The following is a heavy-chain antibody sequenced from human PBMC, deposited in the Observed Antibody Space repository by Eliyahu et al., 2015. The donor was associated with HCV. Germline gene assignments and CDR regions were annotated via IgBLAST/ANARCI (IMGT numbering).Heavy chain of an antibody. CDR3: AREFGNVAADYGMDV. CDR1: GYTFTGYY. V-gene: IGHV1-2*02. Sequence: QVQLVQSGAEVKKPGASVKVSCKASGYTFTGYYMHWVRQAPGQGLEWMGWINPNSGGTNYAQKFQGRVTMTRDTSISTAYMELSRLRSDDTAVYYCAREFGNVAADYGMDVWGQGTTVTVSS. CDR2: INPNSGGT. D-gene: IGHD6-13*01. J-gene: IGHJ6*02.